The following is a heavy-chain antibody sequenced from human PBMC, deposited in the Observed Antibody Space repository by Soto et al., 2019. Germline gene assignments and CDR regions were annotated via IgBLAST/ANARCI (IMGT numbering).Heavy chain of an antibody. V-gene: IGHV3-21*01. J-gene: IGHJ6*03. CDR3: ARDAMITVGKSPYYYYYYMDV. Sequence: PGGSLRLSCAASGFTFSSYSMNWVRQAPGKGLEWVSSISSSSSYIYYADSVKGRFTISRDNAKNSLYLQMNSLRAEDTAVYYCARDAMITVGKSPYYYYYYMDVWGKGTTVTVSS. CDR1: GFTFSSYS. D-gene: IGHD4-4*01. CDR2: ISSSSSYI.